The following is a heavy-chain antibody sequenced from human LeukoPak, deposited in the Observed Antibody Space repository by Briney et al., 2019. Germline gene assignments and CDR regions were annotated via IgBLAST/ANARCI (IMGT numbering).Heavy chain of an antibody. V-gene: IGHV7-4-1*02. D-gene: IGHD2-2*01. J-gene: IGHJ5*02. CDR1: GYTFTSYA. CDR3: ARDFGICSSTSCHPMGNWFDP. CDR2: INTNTGNP. Sequence: ASVKVSCKASGYTFTSYAMNWVRQAPGQGPEWMGWINTNTGNPTYAQGFTGRFVFSLDTSVSTAYLQISSLKAEDTAVYYCARDFGICSSTSCHPMGNWFDPWGQGTLVTVSS.